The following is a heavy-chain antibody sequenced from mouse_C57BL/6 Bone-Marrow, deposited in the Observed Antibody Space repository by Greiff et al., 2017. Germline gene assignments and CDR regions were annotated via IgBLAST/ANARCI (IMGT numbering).Heavy chain of an antibody. Sequence: VQLQQSGPELVKPGASVKMSCKASGYTFTDYNMHWVKQSHGKSLEWIGYINPNNGGTSYTQKFKGKATLTVNKSSSTAYMELRSLTSEDSAVYYCATPEVWVAYWGQGTLVTFS. J-gene: IGHJ3*01. V-gene: IGHV1-22*01. CDR1: GYTFTDYN. CDR2: INPNNGGT. CDR3: ATPEVWVAY.